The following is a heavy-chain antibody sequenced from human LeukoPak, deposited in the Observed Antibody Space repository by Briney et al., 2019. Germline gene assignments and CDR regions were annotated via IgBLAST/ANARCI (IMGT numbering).Heavy chain of an antibody. D-gene: IGHD3-22*01. CDR3: ATWDSSGYYYFDY. CDR1: GYTLTELS. V-gene: IGHV1-24*01. CDR2: FDPEDGET. Sequence: GASVKVSCKVSGYTLTELSMHWVRQAPGKGLEWMGGFDPEDGETTYAQKFQGRVTMTEDTSTDTAYMELSSLRSEDTAVYYCATWDSSGYYYFDYWGQGTLVTVSS. J-gene: IGHJ4*02.